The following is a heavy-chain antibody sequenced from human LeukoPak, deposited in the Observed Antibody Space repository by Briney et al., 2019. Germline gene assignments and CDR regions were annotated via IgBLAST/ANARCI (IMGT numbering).Heavy chain of an antibody. Sequence: ASVKVSCKASGYTFTGYYMHWVRQAPGQGLEWMGWINPNSGGTNYAQKFQGRVTMTRGTSISTAYMELSRLRSDDTAVYYCARESGYSSSSVMVDAFDIWGQGTMVTVSS. D-gene: IGHD6-13*01. V-gene: IGHV1-2*02. CDR2: INPNSGGT. CDR1: GYTFTGYY. CDR3: ARESGYSSSSVMVDAFDI. J-gene: IGHJ3*02.